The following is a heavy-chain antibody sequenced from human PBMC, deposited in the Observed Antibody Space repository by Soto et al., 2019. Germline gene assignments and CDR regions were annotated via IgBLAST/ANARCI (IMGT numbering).Heavy chain of an antibody. CDR2: INSDGSST. CDR1: GFTFSSYW. CDR3: ARGSISPPMIVVVADFDY. Sequence: EVQLVESGGGLVQPGGSLRLSCAASGFTFSSYWMHWVRQAPGKGLVWVSRINSDGSSTSYADSVKGRFTISRDNAKNTLYLQMNSLRAADTAVYYCARGSISPPMIVVVADFDYWGQGTLVTVSS. D-gene: IGHD3-22*01. J-gene: IGHJ4*02. V-gene: IGHV3-74*01.